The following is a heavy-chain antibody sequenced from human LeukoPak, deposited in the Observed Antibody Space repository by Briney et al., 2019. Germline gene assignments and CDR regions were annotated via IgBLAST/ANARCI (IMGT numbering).Heavy chain of an antibody. CDR3: VTIFGVPPDFDY. CDR1: GFTFSSYW. Sequence: GGSLRLSCAASGFTFSSYWMHWVRQAPGKGLVWVSRINSDGSSTSYADSVKGRFTISRDNAKNTLYLQMNSLRAEDTAVYYWVTIFGVPPDFDYWGQGTLVTVSS. D-gene: IGHD3-3*01. V-gene: IGHV3-74*01. CDR2: INSDGSST. J-gene: IGHJ4*02.